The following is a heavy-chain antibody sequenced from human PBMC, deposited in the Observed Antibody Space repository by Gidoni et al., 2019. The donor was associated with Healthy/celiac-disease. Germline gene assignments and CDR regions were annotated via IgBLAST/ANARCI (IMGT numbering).Heavy chain of an antibody. CDR2: LYPGNAGT. CDR3: ARRGAYCSSTSCYGGGAFDI. V-gene: IGHV5-51*01. D-gene: IGHD2-2*01. CDR1: GYSFPSYW. Sequence: EVQLVKSGAEVKQPGEYLQISCKGSGYSFPSYWIRWVRRMPGKGLEWMGMLYPGNAGTRYSPSFQGQVTISADKSISTAFLQWSSLKASDTAMYYCARRGAYCSSTSCYGGGAFDIWGQGTMVTVSS. J-gene: IGHJ3*02.